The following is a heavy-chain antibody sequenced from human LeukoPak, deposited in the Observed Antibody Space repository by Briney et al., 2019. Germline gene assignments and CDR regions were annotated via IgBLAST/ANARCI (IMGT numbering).Heavy chain of an antibody. CDR3: ARDREAADYDILTGYYTAADY. J-gene: IGHJ4*02. Sequence: PGRSLRLSCAASGFTFSSYGMHWVRQAPGKGLEWVAVIWYDGSNKYYADSVKGRFTISRDNSKNTLYLQMNSLRAEDTAVYYCARDREAADYDILTGYYTAADYWGQGTLVTVSS. V-gene: IGHV3-33*01. CDR1: GFTFSSYG. CDR2: IWYDGSNK. D-gene: IGHD3-9*01.